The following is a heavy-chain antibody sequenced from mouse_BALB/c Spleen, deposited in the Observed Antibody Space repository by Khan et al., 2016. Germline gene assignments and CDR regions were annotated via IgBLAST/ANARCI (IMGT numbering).Heavy chain of an antibody. CDR2: INSNGGST. CDR3: ARRGLLQYWDFDV. J-gene: IGHJ1*01. Sequence: EVELVESGGGLVQPGGSLKLSCADSGFTFSSYGMSWVRQTPDKRLELVAIINSNGGSTYYPDSVKGRFTISRANAKNTLYLQMSSLKSEDTAMYYCARRGLLQYWDFDVWGAGTTVTVSS. CDR1: GFTFSSYG. V-gene: IGHV5-6-3*01. D-gene: IGHD1-1*01.